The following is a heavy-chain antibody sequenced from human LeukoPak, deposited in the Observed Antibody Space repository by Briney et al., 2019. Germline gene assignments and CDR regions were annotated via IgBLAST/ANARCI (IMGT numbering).Heavy chain of an antibody. D-gene: IGHD3-10*01. CDR1: GFTFSDNY. V-gene: IGHV3-11*04. CDR3: ARDKSKSMGRGVIIKDHSYYYMDV. J-gene: IGHJ6*03. CDR2: ISSSGSI. Sequence: GGSLRLSCAASGFTFSDNYMSWIRQAPGKGLEWVSYISSSGSIYYADSVKGRFTISRDNSKNTLYLQMNSLRAEDTAVYYCARDKSKSMGRGVIIKDHSYYYMDVWGKGTTVTISS.